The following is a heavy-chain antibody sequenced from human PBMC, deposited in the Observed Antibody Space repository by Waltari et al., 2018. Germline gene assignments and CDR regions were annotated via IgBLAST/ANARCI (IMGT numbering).Heavy chain of an antibody. J-gene: IGHJ5*02. CDR1: GGSFSGYY. CDR2: INHSGST. V-gene: IGHV4-34*01. D-gene: IGHD6-6*01. Sequence: QVQLQQWGAGLLKPSETLSLTCAVYGGSFSGYYWSWIRQPPGKGLEWIGEINHSGSTNYNPSLKSRVTISVDTSKNQFSLKLSSVTAADTAVYYCARASSLAARWDRFDPWGQGTLVTVSS. CDR3: ARASSLAARWDRFDP.